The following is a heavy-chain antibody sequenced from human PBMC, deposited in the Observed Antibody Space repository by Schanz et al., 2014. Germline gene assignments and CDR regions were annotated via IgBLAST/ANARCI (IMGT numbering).Heavy chain of an antibody. Sequence: QVQLVQSGAEVKKPGASVKVSCKASGYTTFTDYYIHWVRQAPGQGLEWMGWINPNSGDTNYAQKFQGWVTMTRDTSVSTAYMEVSRLKSDDTAVYYCARDRLECGAECYSVEVFEIWGQGTLVIVSS. V-gene: IGHV1-2*04. CDR2: INPNSGDT. D-gene: IGHD2-21*01. CDR1: GYTTFTDYY. J-gene: IGHJ4*02. CDR3: ARDRLECGAECYSVEVFEI.